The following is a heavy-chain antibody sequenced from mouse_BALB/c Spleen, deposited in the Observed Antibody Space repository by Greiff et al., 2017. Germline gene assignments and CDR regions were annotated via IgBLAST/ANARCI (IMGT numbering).Heavy chain of an antibody. CDR1: GFNIKDTY. J-gene: IGHJ4*01. CDR3: ARDGGSHAMDY. D-gene: IGHD1-1*01. Sequence: VQLQQSGAELVKPGASVKLSCTASGFNIKDTYMHWVKQRPEQGLEWIGRIDPANGNTKYDPKFQGKATITADTSSNTAYLQLSSLTSEDTAVYYCARDGGSHAMDYWGQGTSVTVSS. V-gene: IGHV14-3*02. CDR2: IDPANGNT.